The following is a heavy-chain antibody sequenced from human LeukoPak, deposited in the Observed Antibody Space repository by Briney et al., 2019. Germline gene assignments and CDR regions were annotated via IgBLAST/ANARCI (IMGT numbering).Heavy chain of an antibody. CDR1: GVSISSSSYY. CDR3: ARQRGGGYWYFDL. V-gene: IGHV4-39*01. J-gene: IGHJ2*01. Sequence: SETLSLTCTVSGVSISSSSYYWGWIRQPPGKGLEWIGSLYYSGSTYYNPSLKSRVTISVDTSKNDFSLKLSSVTAADTAVYYCARQRGGGYWYFDLWGRGTLVTVSS. CDR2: LYYSGST.